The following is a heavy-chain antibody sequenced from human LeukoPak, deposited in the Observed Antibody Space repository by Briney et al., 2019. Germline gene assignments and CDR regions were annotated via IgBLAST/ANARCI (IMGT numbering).Heavy chain of an antibody. Sequence: GGSLRLSCAASGFTFSSYAMHWVRQAPGKGLEWVAVISYDGSNKYYADSVKGRFTISRDNSKNTLYLQMNSLRAEDTAVYYCAKASSGWLQPFDYWGQGTLVTVSS. J-gene: IGHJ4*02. CDR1: GFTFSSYA. V-gene: IGHV3-30-3*01. CDR2: ISYDGSNK. CDR3: AKASSGWLQPFDY. D-gene: IGHD6-19*01.